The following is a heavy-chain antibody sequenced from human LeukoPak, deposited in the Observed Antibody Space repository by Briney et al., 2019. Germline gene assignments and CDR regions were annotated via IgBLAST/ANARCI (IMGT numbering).Heavy chain of an antibody. J-gene: IGHJ4*02. V-gene: IGHV4-39*07. D-gene: IGHD5-18*01. CDR3: ASGYSYWPY. Sequence: PSETLSLTCTVSGGSISSSSYYWGWIRQPPGKGLEWIGSIYYSGSTYYNPSLKSRVTISVDTSKNQFSLKLSSVTAADTAVYYCASGYSYWPYWGQGTLVTVSS. CDR2: IYYSGST. CDR1: GGSISSSSYY.